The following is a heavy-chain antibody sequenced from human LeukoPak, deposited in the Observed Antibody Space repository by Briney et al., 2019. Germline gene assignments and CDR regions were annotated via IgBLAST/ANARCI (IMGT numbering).Heavy chain of an antibody. CDR1: GFTFSSYW. J-gene: IGHJ4*02. CDR2: INSDGSST. V-gene: IGHV3-74*01. Sequence: GGSLRLPCAASGFTFSSYWMHWVRQAPGKGLVWVSRINSDGSSTSYADSVKGRFTISRDNAKNTLYLQMNSLRAEDTAVYYCARSSSSWYHDYWGQGTLVTVSS. CDR3: ARSSSSWYHDY. D-gene: IGHD6-13*01.